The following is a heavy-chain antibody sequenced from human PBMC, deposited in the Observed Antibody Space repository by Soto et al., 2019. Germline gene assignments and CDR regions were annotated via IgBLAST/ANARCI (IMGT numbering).Heavy chain of an antibody. D-gene: IGHD3-10*01. Sequence: PGGSLRLSCAASGFTFSSYGMHWVRQAPGKGLEWVAVIWYDGSNKYYADSVKGRFTISRDNSKNTLYLQMNSLRAEDTAVYYCARDRRYITMVRGAMGGHAFDIWGQGTMVTVSS. CDR1: GFTFSSYG. CDR2: IWYDGSNK. V-gene: IGHV3-33*01. CDR3: ARDRRYITMVRGAMGGHAFDI. J-gene: IGHJ3*02.